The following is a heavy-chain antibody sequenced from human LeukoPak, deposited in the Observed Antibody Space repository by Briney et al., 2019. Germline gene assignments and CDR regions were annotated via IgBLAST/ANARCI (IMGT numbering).Heavy chain of an antibody. D-gene: IGHD6-13*01. J-gene: IGHJ4*02. CDR2: IYHSGST. Sequence: PSETLSLTCTVSGYSISSGYWGWIRQPPGKGLEWIGSIYHSGSTYYNPSLKSRVTISVDTSKNQFSLKLCSVTAADTAVYYCAKGSGSWLLRYYFDYWGQGTLVTVSS. CDR3: AKGSGSWLLRYYFDY. CDR1: GYSISSGY. V-gene: IGHV4-38-2*02.